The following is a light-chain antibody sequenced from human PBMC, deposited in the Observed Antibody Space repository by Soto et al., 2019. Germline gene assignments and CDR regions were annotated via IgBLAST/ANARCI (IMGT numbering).Light chain of an antibody. V-gene: IGKV3-15*01. J-gene: IGKJ1*01. CDR3: EQYNNWPQV. Sequence: ETVLPKSPGTPSLSPGERATLSCRASQTITTLAWYQRKPGQGPRLLIYRGSSRATGIPARFSGSGSGTECSVAISSLRSEDYAVYYSEQYNNWPQVFGQGTKVDIK. CDR2: RGS. CDR1: QTITT.